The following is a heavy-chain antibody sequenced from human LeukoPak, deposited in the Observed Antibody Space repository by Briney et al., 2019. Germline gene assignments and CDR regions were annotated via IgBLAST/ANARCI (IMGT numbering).Heavy chain of an antibody. Sequence: SETLSLTCTVSGGSITSYYWSWIRQPPGKGLEWIGYIYYSGSTNYNPSLKDRVTISLDTSKNQFSLKLSSVTAADTAVYYCARDRKRDYVWGSYRQTYYFDYWGQGTLVTVSS. J-gene: IGHJ4*02. D-gene: IGHD3-16*02. V-gene: IGHV4-59*12. CDR3: ARDRKRDYVWGSYRQTYYFDY. CDR2: IYYSGST. CDR1: GGSITSYY.